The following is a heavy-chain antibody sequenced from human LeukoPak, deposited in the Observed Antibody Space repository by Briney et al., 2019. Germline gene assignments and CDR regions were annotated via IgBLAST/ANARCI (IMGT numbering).Heavy chain of an antibody. CDR1: GESVSSNNAV. CDR3: ARGSYDLGDFWDYYFDY. V-gene: IGHV6-1*01. J-gene: IGHJ4*02. CDR2: TYYRSQWYS. Sequence: SQTLSLTCAISGESVSSNNAVWAWIRQSPATGLEWLGRTYYRSQWYSDYAVSVRSRININPDTSKNQFSLQLNSVTPEDTAVYYCARGSYDLGDFWDYYFDYWGQGTLVTVSS. D-gene: IGHD3-3*01.